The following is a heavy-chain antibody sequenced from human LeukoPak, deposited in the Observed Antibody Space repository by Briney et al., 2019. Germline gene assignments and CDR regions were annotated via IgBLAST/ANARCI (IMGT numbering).Heavy chain of an antibody. CDR3: AKDRPSEGYCRSTSCYPDY. CDR1: GFTFSSYA. V-gene: IGHV3-23*01. CDR2: ISGSGGST. J-gene: IGHJ4*02. D-gene: IGHD2-2*01. Sequence: GGSLRLSCAASGFTFSSYAMSWVRQAPGEGLEWVSAISGSGGSTYYADSVKGRFTISRDNSKNTLYLQMNSLRAEDTAVYYCAKDRPSEGYCRSTSCYPDYWGQGTLVTVSS.